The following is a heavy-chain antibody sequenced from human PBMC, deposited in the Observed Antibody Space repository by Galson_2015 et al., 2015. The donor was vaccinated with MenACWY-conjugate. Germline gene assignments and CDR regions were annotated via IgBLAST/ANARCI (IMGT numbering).Heavy chain of an antibody. D-gene: IGHD4-17*01. CDR2: IKSKTDGGTT. J-gene: IGHJ4*02. CDR3: TTTLYGDYKYDDY. Sequence: SLRLSCAASGFTFSNAWMSWVRQAPGKGLEWVGRIKSKTDGGTTDYAAPVKGRFTISRDDSKNTLYLQMNSLKTEDTAVYYCTTTLYGDYKYDDYRGQGTLVTVSS. CDR1: GFTFSNAW. V-gene: IGHV3-15*01.